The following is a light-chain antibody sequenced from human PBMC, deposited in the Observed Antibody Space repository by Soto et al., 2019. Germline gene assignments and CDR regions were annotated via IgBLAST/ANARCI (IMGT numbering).Light chain of an antibody. J-gene: IGKJ3*01. Sequence: DIQMTQSPSSLSASVGDRVTITCRASQDIKNYLAWYQQRPGEVPKHLISAASTLQSGVPSRFSGRRSGADFTLTISSLQPEDVATYYCQKYDSAPFTFGPGTKVDF. V-gene: IGKV1-27*01. CDR3: QKYDSAPFT. CDR1: QDIKNY. CDR2: AAS.